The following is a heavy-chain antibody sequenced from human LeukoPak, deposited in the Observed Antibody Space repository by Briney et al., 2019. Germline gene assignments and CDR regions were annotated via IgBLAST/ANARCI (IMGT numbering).Heavy chain of an antibody. V-gene: IGHV3-23*01. D-gene: IGHD3-10*01. CDR2: ISGSGGST. CDR3: AKDRGSGYYYYYMDV. CDR1: GFTFSSYA. J-gene: IGHJ6*03. Sequence: PGGSLRLSCAASGFTFSSYAMSWVRQAPGKGLEWVSAISGSGGSTYYADSVKGRFAISRDNSKNTLYLQMNSLRAEDTAVYYCAKDRGSGYYYYYMDVWGKGTTVTVSS.